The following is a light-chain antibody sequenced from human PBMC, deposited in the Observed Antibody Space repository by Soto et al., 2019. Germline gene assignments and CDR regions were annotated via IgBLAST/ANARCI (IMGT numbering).Light chain of an antibody. CDR3: ASFRSGTILV. Sequence: LTQPASVSGSPGQSVTISCTGPRSDIGDSNFISWYQHSPGKAPRLLIYEVNNRPSGVSRRFSGSKAGNTASLTISGLLEDDEADYFCASFRSGTILVFGSGTKVTVL. CDR2: EVN. CDR1: RSDIGDSNF. J-gene: IGLJ1*01. V-gene: IGLV2-14*01.